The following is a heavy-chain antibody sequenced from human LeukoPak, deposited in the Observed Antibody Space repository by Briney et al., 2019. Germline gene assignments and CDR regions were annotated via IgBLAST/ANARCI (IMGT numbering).Heavy chain of an antibody. CDR1: GGSFSGYY. Sequence: SETLSLTCAVYGGSFSGYYWSWIRQPPGKGLEWIGEINHSGSTNYNPSLKCRVTISVDTSKNQFSLKLSSVTAADTAVYYCASSPSIAAAGTNYFDYWGQGTLVTVSS. V-gene: IGHV4-34*01. CDR3: ASSPSIAAAGTNYFDY. J-gene: IGHJ4*02. CDR2: INHSGST. D-gene: IGHD6-13*01.